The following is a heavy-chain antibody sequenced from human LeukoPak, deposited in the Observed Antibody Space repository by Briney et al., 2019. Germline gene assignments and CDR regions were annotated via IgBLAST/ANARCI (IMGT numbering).Heavy chain of an antibody. D-gene: IGHD3-9*01. J-gene: IGHJ6*02. CDR3: AREGYFGLLYYYYGMDV. CDR2: ISSSSAYI. Sequence: GGSLRLSCAASGFTFSSYNMNWVRQAPGKGLEWVSSISSSSAYIYYAGSVKGRFTISRDNAKNSLYLQMNSLRAEDTAVYYCAREGYFGLLYYYYGMDVWGQGTTVTVSS. V-gene: IGHV3-21*01. CDR1: GFTFSSYN.